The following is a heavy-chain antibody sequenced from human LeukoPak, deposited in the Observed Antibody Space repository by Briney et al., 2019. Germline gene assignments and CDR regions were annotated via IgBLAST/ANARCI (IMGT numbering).Heavy chain of an antibody. V-gene: IGHV1-18*01. J-gene: IGHJ4*02. CDR3: ARVTEVGCSSTSCYSIPPDY. D-gene: IGHD2-2*02. Sequence: ASVKVSCKASGYTFTSYGISWVRQALGQGLEGLGWITASNVNTNYAQKLQGRVTMTTDTSTSTAYMELRSLRSDDTAVYYCARVTEVGCSSTSCYSIPPDYWGQGTLVTVSS. CDR1: GYTFTSYG. CDR2: ITASNVNT.